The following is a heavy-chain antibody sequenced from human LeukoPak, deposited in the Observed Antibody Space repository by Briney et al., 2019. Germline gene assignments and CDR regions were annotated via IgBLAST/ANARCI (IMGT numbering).Heavy chain of an antibody. CDR3: AREYPGDDILTGQGWFDP. J-gene: IGHJ5*02. D-gene: IGHD3-9*01. CDR1: GGSISSGDYY. Sequence: SETLSLTCTVSGGSISSGDYYWSWIRQPPGKGLEWIGYIYYSGSTYYNPSLKSRVTISVDTSKNQFSLKLSSVTAADTAVYYCAREYPGDDILTGQGWFDPWGQGTLVTVSS. CDR2: IYYSGST. V-gene: IGHV4-30-4*01.